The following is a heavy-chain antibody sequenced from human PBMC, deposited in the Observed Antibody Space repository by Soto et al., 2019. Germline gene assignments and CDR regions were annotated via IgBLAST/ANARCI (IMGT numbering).Heavy chain of an antibody. J-gene: IGHJ4*02. CDR3: AKGPLNMVPLDY. CDR2: ISYDGSNK. V-gene: IGHV3-30*18. D-gene: IGHD2-8*01. Sequence: GGSLRLSCAASGFTFSSYGMHWVRQAPGKGLEWVAVISYDGSNKYYADSVKGRFTISRDNSKNTLYLQMNSLRAEDTAVYYCAKGPLNMVPLDYWGQGTLVTVSS. CDR1: GFTFSSYG.